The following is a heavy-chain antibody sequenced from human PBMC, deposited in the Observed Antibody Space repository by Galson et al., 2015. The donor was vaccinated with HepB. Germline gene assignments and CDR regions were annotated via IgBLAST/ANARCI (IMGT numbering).Heavy chain of an antibody. J-gene: IGHJ2*01. V-gene: IGHV1-2*06. D-gene: IGHD2-15*01. CDR3: ARGGLLPDWYFDL. Sequence: SVKVSCKASGYTFTGYYMHWVRQAPGQGLEWMGRINPNSGGTNYAQKFQGRVTMTRDTSISTAYMELSRLRSDDTAVYYCARGGLLPDWYFDLWGRGTLVTVSS. CDR1: GYTFTGYY. CDR2: INPNSGGT.